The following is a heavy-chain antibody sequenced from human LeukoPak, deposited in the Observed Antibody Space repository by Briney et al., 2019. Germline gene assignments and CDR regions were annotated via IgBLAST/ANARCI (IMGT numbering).Heavy chain of an antibody. Sequence: GGSLRLSCAASGFTFSSYWMSWVRQAPGKGLEWVANIKQDGSEKYYVDSVKGRFTISRDNAKNSLYLQINSLRAEDTAVYYCARDWYDNSDAFDIWGQGTMVTVSS. CDR3: ARDWYDNSDAFDI. CDR2: IKQDGSEK. J-gene: IGHJ3*02. CDR1: GFTFSSYW. D-gene: IGHD3-9*01. V-gene: IGHV3-7*01.